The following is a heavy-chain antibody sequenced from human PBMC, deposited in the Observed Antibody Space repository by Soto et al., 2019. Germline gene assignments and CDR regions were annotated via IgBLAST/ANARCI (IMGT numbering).Heavy chain of an antibody. V-gene: IGHV4-59*01. D-gene: IGHD2-2*01. CDR1: GGSISYYY. Sequence: QVQLQESGPRLLKPSETLSLTCTVSGGSISYYYWSWIRQSPGKGLEWIGYIYYSGSTDYNPSPTSRVTISVEKSKRQFSLKLNSVTTADTAVYYCARGVACTGNTCYVGYFDYWGQGALVTVSS. CDR3: ARGVACTGNTCYVGYFDY. CDR2: IYYSGST. J-gene: IGHJ4*02.